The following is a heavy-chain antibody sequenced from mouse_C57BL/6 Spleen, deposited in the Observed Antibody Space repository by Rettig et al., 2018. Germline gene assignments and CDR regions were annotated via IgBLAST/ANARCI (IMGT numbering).Heavy chain of an antibody. CDR1: GYSITSGYY. Sequence: DVQLQESGPGLVKPSQSLSLTCSVTGYSITSGYYWNWIRQFPGNKLEWMGYISYDGSNNYNPSLKNRISITRDTSKNQFFLKLNSVTTEDTATYYCARDRGWLPYAMDYWGQGTSVTVSS. CDR3: ARDRGWLPYAMDY. V-gene: IGHV3-6*01. CDR2: ISYDGSN. J-gene: IGHJ4*01. D-gene: IGHD2-3*01.